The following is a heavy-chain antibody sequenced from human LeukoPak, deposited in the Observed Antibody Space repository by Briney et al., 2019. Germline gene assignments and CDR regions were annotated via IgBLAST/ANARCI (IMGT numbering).Heavy chain of an antibody. Sequence: PGGSLRLSCAASGFTFSSYSMNWVRQAPGKKLEWVSYISSSSSTIYYADSVKGRFTISRDNAKNSLYLQMNSLRAEDTAVYYCARDGGTFDYWGQGTLVTVSS. D-gene: IGHD1-26*01. CDR3: ARDGGTFDY. J-gene: IGHJ4*02. CDR1: GFTFSSYS. V-gene: IGHV3-48*04. CDR2: ISSSSSTI.